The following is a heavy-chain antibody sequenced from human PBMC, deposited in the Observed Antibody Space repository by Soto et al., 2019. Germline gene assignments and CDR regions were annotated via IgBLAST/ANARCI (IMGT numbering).Heavy chain of an antibody. J-gene: IGHJ4*02. CDR1: GGSISSSSYY. CDR3: ASPFGSSGLPSKN. D-gene: IGHD6-19*01. V-gene: IGHV4-39*01. Sequence: NPSETLSLTCTVSGGSISSSSYYWGWIRQPPGKGLEWIGSIYYSGSTYYNPSLKSRVTISVDTSKNQFSLMLSSVTAADTAVYYCASPFGSSGLPSKNWGQGTLVTVSS. CDR2: IYYSGST.